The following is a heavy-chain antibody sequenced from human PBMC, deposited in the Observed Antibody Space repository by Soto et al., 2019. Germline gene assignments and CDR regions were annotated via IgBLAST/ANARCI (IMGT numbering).Heavy chain of an antibody. D-gene: IGHD3-3*01. CDR3: ARGYEGHYDFWRFDP. CDR1: GYTFTSYD. V-gene: IGHV1-8*01. J-gene: IGHJ5*02. CDR2: MNPNSGNT. Sequence: QVQLVQSGAEVKKPGASVKVSCKASGYTFTSYDINWVRQATGQGLEWMGWMNPNSGNTGDAQKFQGRVTMTRNTSIGTAYMELSSLRSEDTAMYYCARGYEGHYDFWRFDPWGQGTLVTVSS.